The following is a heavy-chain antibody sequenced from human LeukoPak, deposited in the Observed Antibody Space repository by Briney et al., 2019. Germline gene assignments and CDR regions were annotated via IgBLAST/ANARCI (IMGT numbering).Heavy chain of an antibody. CDR3: AKDLYSSSSRDAFDI. CDR2: ISGSGGST. CDR1: GLTFSSYA. V-gene: IGHV3-23*01. Sequence: PGGSLRLSCAASGLTFSSYAMSWVRQAPGKGLEWVSAISGSGGSTYYADSVKGRFTISRDNSKNTLYLQMNSLRAEDTAVYYCAKDLYSSSSRDAFDIWGQGTMVTVSS. D-gene: IGHD6-6*01. J-gene: IGHJ3*02.